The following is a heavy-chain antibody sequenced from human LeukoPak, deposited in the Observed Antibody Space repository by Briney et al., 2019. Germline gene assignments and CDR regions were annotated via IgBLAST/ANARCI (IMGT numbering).Heavy chain of an antibody. J-gene: IGHJ4*02. Sequence: GASVKVSCKASGYTFTSYDINWVRQATGQGLEWMGWINPNSGGTNYAQKFQGRVTMTRDTSISTAYMELSRLRSDDTAVYYCAREYGSGTTWHDYWGQGTLVTVSS. V-gene: IGHV1-2*02. CDR2: INPNSGGT. CDR1: GYTFTSYD. D-gene: IGHD3-10*01. CDR3: AREYGSGTTWHDY.